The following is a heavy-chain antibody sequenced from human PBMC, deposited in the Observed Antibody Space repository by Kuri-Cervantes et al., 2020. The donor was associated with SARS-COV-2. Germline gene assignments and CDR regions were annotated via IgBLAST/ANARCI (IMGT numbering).Heavy chain of an antibody. CDR2: IYTSGST. Sequence: SETLSLTCTVSGGSISSGSYYWSWIRQPAGKGLEWIGYIYTSGSTNYNPSLKSRVTISVDTSKNQFSLKLSSVTAADTAVYYCARVWPYCSSTSCYTPGAFDIWGQGTMVTVSS. CDR3: ARVWPYCSSTSCYTPGAFDI. CDR1: GGSISSGSYY. V-gene: IGHV4-61*09. D-gene: IGHD2-2*02. J-gene: IGHJ3*02.